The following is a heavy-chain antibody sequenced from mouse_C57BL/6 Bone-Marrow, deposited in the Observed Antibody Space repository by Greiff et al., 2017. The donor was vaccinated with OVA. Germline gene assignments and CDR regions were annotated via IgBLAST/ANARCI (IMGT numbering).Heavy chain of an antibody. V-gene: IGHV1-75*01. CDR3: ARSCGSSFDY. J-gene: IGHJ2*01. Sequence: QVQLQQSGPELVKPGASVKISCKASGYTFTDYYINWVKQRPGQGLEWIGCIFPGSGSTYYNEKFKGKATLTVDKASSTASMLLSSLTSEDSAVYFCARSCGSSFDYWGQGTTLTVSS. CDR2: IFPGSGST. CDR1: GYTFTDYY. D-gene: IGHD1-1*01.